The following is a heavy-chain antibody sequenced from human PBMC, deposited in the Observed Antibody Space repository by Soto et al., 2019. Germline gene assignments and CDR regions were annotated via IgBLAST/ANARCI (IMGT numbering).Heavy chain of an antibody. J-gene: IGHJ3*02. CDR1: GFTVSTNY. CDR2: IYSVSST. CDR3: ARDQANCSSTSCYVYDAFDI. Sequence: PGGSLRLSCAASGFTVSTNYMSWVRQAPGKGLEWVSVIYSVSSTYYADSVKGRFTISGDNSKNTLYLQMNGLRAEDTAVYYCARDQANCSSTSCYVYDAFDIWGQGTMVTVSS. V-gene: IGHV3-53*01. D-gene: IGHD2-2*01.